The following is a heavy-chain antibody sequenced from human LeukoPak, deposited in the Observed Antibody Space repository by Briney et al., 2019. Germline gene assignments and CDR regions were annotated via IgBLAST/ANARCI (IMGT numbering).Heavy chain of an antibody. CDR1: GFSFSTYI. Sequence: LPGGSLRLSCTASGFSFSTYIMAWVRQVPGKGLEWISAISGDAITTYYAVPVKGRFTISRDNFRNTLSLQLDSLRADDSAVYYCAKDASPYSNSAVRWFDSWGQGTLVTVSS. J-gene: IGHJ5*01. D-gene: IGHD3-10*01. CDR2: ISGDAITT. V-gene: IGHV3-23*01. CDR3: AKDASPYSNSAVRWFDS.